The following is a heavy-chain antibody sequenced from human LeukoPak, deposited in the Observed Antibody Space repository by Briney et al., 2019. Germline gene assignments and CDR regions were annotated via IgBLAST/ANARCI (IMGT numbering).Heavy chain of an antibody. CDR1: GASISSGDYY. CDR2: IYYSGST. CDR3: ARVVLRFLEFDP. Sequence: SETLSLTCTVSGASISSGDYYWSWIRQPPGKGLEWIGYIYYSGSTYYNPSLKSRVTTSVDTSKNQFSLKLSSVTAADTAVYYCARVVLRFLEFDPWGQGTLVTVSS. J-gene: IGHJ5*02. D-gene: IGHD3-3*01. V-gene: IGHV4-30-4*08.